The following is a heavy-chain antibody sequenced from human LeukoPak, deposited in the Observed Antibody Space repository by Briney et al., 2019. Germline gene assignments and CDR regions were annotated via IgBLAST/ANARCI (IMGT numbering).Heavy chain of an antibody. V-gene: IGHV3-23*01. J-gene: IGHJ4*02. Sequence: PGGSLRLSCAASGFTFSSYAMSWVRQASGKGLEWVSAISGSGGSTYYADSVKGRFTISRDNSKNTLYLQMNSLRAEDTAVYYCAKDVRAAGPNDTFDYWGQGTLVTVSS. CDR1: GFTFSSYA. CDR3: AKDVRAAGPNDTFDY. CDR2: ISGSGGST. D-gene: IGHD6-13*01.